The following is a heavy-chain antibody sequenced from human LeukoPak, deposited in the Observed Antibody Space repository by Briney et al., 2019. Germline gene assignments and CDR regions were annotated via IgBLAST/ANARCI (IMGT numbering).Heavy chain of an antibody. Sequence: SETLSLTCAVYGGSFSGYYWSWIRQPPGKGLEWIREINHSGSTNYNPSLKSRVTISVDTSKNQFSLKLSSVTAADTAVYYCASITYYYGSGSQPDYWGQGTLVTVSS. CDR2: INHSGST. D-gene: IGHD3-10*01. J-gene: IGHJ4*02. CDR3: ASITYYYGSGSQPDY. CDR1: GGSFSGYY. V-gene: IGHV4-34*01.